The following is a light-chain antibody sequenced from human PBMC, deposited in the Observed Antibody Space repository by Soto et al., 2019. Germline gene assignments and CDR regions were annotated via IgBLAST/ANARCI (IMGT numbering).Light chain of an antibody. CDR2: AAS. V-gene: IGKV1-12*01. J-gene: IGKJ5*01. Sequence: DIQMTQSPSSVSASVGDRVTISCQASQGIRSSLAWYQQTPGKAPKLXIYAASSLQSGVPSRFRGSGAGTDFTLTISSLEPEDVSVYYCQHRSIWPVSFCQGTRLEIK. CDR3: QHRSIWPVS. CDR1: QGIRSS.